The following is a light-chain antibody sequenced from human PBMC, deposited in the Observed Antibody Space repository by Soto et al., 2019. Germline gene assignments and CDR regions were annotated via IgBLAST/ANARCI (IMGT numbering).Light chain of an antibody. J-gene: IGKJ1*01. CDR1: QSISSW. Sequence: IQLSQANSPLAASLGKGVTIACRARQSISSWLAWYQQKPGKAPKLLIYEASSLESGVPSRFSGSGSGTEFTLTISRLQPDDFATYYPQQYKSSWTFGLGTKVDI. CDR3: QQYKSSWT. V-gene: IGKV1-5*01. CDR2: EAS.